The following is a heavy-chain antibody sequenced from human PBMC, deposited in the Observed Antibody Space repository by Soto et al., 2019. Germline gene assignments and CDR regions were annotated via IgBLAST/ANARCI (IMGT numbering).Heavy chain of an antibody. V-gene: IGHV3-23*01. CDR2: ISGSGGST. Sequence: GGSLRLSCAASGFTFSSYAMSWVRQAPGKGLEWVSAISGSGGSTYYADSVKGRFTISRDNSKNTLYLQMNSLRAEDTAVYYCAKDRSYYDILTLFDYWGQGTLVTASS. CDR3: AKDRSYYDILTLFDY. CDR1: GFTFSSYA. D-gene: IGHD3-9*01. J-gene: IGHJ4*02.